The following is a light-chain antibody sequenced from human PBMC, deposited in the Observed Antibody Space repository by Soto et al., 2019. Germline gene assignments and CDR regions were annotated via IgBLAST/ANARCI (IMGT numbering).Light chain of an antibody. Sequence: EIVLTQSPGTLSLSPGERATLSCRASQSVSSSYVAWYQQKPRQAPRLLIYGSSSRATGIADRFSGSGSGTVFTLTISMLEPEDFALYYWQHYGSSPRTFGQGTKLEIK. CDR1: QSVSSSY. CDR2: GSS. J-gene: IGKJ1*01. CDR3: QHYGSSPRT. V-gene: IGKV3-20*01.